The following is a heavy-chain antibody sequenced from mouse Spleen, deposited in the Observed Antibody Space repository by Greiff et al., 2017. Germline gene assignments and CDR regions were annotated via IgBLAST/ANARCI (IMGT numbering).Heavy chain of an antibody. CDR2: IYPSNGYT. D-gene: IGHD1-1*01. CDR1: GYTFTSSW. J-gene: IGHJ2*01. CDR3: TLYCYDPSYFDY. V-gene: IGHV1-7*01. Sequence: QVQLKQSGAELAKPGASVKLSCKASGYTFTSSWMHWVKQRPGQGLEWIGHIYPSNGYTKYNQKFKDKATLTADKSSSTAYMQLSSLTYEDSAVYYCTLYCYDPSYFDYWGQGTPLTVSA.